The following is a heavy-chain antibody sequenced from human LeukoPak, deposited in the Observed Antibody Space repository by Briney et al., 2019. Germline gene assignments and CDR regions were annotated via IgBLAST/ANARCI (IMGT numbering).Heavy chain of an antibody. J-gene: IGHJ5*02. CDR3: ASKVNDYGDYHGP. D-gene: IGHD4-17*01. CDR1: GFTFSSYV. CDR2: ISASGATT. Sequence: GGSLRLSCAASGFTFSSYVMSWVRQTPGKGLEWVSYISASGATTYFADSVKGRFTISRDNSKNTLYLQMNSLRAEDTAVYYCASKVNDYGDYHGPWGQGTLVTVSS. V-gene: IGHV3-23*01.